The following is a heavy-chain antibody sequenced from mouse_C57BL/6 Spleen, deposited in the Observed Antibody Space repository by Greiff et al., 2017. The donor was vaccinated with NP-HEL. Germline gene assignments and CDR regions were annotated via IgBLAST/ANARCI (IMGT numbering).Heavy chain of an antibody. CDR1: GFTFTDYY. D-gene: IGHD1-1*01. V-gene: IGHV7-3*01. J-gene: IGHJ3*01. Sequence: EVQLVESGGGLVQPGGSLSLSCAASGFTFTDYYMSWVRQPPGKALEWLGFIRNKANGYTTEYSASVKGRFTISRDNSQSILYLQMNALRAEDSATYYCAIYYYGSPFAYWGQGTLVTVSA. CDR3: AIYYYGSPFAY. CDR2: IRNKANGYTT.